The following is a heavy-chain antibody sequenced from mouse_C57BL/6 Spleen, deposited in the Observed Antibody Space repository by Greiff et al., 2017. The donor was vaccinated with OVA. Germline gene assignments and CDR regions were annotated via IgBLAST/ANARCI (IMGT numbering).Heavy chain of an antibody. V-gene: IGHV1-69*01. CDR2: IDPSASYT. D-gene: IGHD2-3*01. CDR3: ARLSDGYSLYAMDY. CDR1: GYTFTSYW. J-gene: IGHJ4*01. Sequence: QVQLQQPGAELVMPGASVKLSCKASGYTFTSYWMHWVKQRPGQGLEWIGEIDPSASYTNYNQKFKGKSTLTVDKSSSTAYMQLSSLTSEDSAVYYCARLSDGYSLYAMDYWGQGTSVTVSS.